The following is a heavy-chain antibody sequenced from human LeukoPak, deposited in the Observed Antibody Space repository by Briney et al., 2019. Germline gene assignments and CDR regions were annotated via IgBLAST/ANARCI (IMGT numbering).Heavy chain of an antibody. V-gene: IGHV1-69*13. CDR1: GGFFSSYV. Sequence: ASVKVSCKASGGFFSSYVISWVRQAPGQGLEWMGEIIPVFGTANYAQKLQDSVTITADESTSTAYMELSSVRSEDTAVYYCARVSRTTIVRGIITFDYWGQGTLVTVSS. J-gene: IGHJ4*02. D-gene: IGHD3-10*01. CDR3: ARVSRTTIVRGIITFDY. CDR2: IIPVFGTA.